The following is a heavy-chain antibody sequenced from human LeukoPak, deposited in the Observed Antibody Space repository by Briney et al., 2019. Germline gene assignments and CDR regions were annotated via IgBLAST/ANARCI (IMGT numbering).Heavy chain of an antibody. CDR1: GGSFSGYY. Sequence: SETLSLTCAVYGGSFSGYYWSWIRQPPGKGLEWIGEINHSGSTNYNPSLKRRVTISVDTSKNQFSLKLSSVTAADTAVYYCARSSREAAHLDYWGQGTLVTVSS. D-gene: IGHD6-25*01. J-gene: IGHJ4*02. CDR2: INHSGST. CDR3: ARSSREAAHLDY. V-gene: IGHV4-34*01.